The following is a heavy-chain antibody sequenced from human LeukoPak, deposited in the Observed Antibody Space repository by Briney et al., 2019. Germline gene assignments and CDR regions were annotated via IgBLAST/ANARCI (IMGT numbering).Heavy chain of an antibody. J-gene: IGHJ4*02. CDR3: ARWVSGSYHRAYYFDY. D-gene: IGHD1-26*01. CDR2: INPNSGGT. CDR1: GYTFTGYY. Sequence: GASVKVSCKASGYTFTGYYMHWVRQAPPQGREGMGWINPNSGGTNYAQKFQGRVTMTRDTSISTAYMELSRLRSDDTAVYYCARWVSGSYHRAYYFDYWGQGTLVTVSS. V-gene: IGHV1-2*02.